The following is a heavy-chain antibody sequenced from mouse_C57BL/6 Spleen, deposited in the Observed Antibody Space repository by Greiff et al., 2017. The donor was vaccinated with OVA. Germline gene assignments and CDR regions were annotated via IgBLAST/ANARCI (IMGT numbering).Heavy chain of an antibody. Sequence: VQLQQPGAELVRPGSSVKLSCKASGYTFTSYWMHWVKQRPIQGLEWIGNIDPSDSETHYNQKFKDKATLTVDKSSSTAYMQLSSLTSEDSAVYYCANLYSNYEYFDVWGTGTTVTVSS. D-gene: IGHD2-5*01. J-gene: IGHJ1*03. CDR3: ANLYSNYEYFDV. CDR1: GYTFTSYW. V-gene: IGHV1-52*01. CDR2: IDPSDSET.